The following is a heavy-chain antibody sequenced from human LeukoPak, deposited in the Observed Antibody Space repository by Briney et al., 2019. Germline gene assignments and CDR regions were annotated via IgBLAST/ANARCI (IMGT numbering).Heavy chain of an antibody. CDR2: ISGSGGST. D-gene: IGHD2-2*01. Sequence: GGSLRLSCAASGFTVSRNYMSWVRQAPGKGLEWVSGISGSGGSTYYADSVKGRFTISRDNSKNTLFLQMNSLRAEDRAVYYCAKDSLRTVPKASFDSWGQGTLVTVSS. CDR1: GFTVSRNY. V-gene: IGHV3-23*01. J-gene: IGHJ4*02. CDR3: AKDSLRTVPKASFDS.